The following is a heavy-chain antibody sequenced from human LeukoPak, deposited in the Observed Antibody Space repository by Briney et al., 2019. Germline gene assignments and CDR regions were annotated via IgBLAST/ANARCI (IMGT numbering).Heavy chain of an antibody. CDR2: IYFSGNT. CDR1: GGSITTNNYY. J-gene: IGHJ4*02. V-gene: IGHV4-39*07. CDR3: ARVPPVYNSGNYYKGTHFDY. D-gene: IGHD3-10*01. Sequence: PSETLSLTCTVSGGSITTNNYYWGWVRQSPGKGLEWIGNIYFSGNTYYNPSLESRVAISVDTFNNQFSLRLNSVTAADTAVYYCARVPPVYNSGNYYKGTHFDYWGQGTLVTVSS.